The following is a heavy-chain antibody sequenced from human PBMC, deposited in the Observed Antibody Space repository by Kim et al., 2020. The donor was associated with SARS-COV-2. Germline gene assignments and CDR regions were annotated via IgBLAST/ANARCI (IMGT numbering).Heavy chain of an antibody. CDR2: YEGGDTVT. J-gene: IGHJ1*01. V-gene: IGHV3-23*01. Sequence: GGSLRLSCAASVFTFNSDARDGVREAQPHLLEQVCEYEGGDTVTRYADSVNGRFTISRDNSKNPLYLQMNSLRAEDTAVYYCANSGAAAGMGYFQHWGQGPLVTVSS. D-gene: IGHD6-13*01. CDR3: ANSGAAAGMGYFQH. CDR1: VFTFNSDA.